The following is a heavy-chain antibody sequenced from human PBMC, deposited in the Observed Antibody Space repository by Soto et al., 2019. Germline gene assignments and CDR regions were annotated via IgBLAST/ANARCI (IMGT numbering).Heavy chain of an antibody. CDR1: GFTFGDYA. Sequence: GGSLRLSCTASGFTFGDYAMSWFRQAPGKGLEWVGFIRSKAYGGTTEYAASVKGRFTISRDDSKSIAYLQMNSLKTEDTAVYYCTRVREYYDSSGYYSELFDYWGQGTLVTVSS. J-gene: IGHJ4*02. CDR2: IRSKAYGGTT. CDR3: TRVREYYDSSGYYSELFDY. V-gene: IGHV3-49*03. D-gene: IGHD3-22*01.